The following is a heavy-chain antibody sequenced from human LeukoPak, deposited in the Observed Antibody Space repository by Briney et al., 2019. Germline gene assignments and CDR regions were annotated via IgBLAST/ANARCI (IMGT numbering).Heavy chain of an antibody. Sequence: SETLSLTCAVYGGPFSGYYWSWIRQPPGKGLEWIGEINHSGSTNYNPSLKSRVTISVDTSKNQFSLKLSSVTAADTAVYYCASYRLGSGSYYPDAFDIWGQGTMVTVSS. CDR1: GGPFSGYY. D-gene: IGHD3-10*01. CDR3: ASYRLGSGSYYPDAFDI. V-gene: IGHV4-34*01. CDR2: INHSGST. J-gene: IGHJ3*02.